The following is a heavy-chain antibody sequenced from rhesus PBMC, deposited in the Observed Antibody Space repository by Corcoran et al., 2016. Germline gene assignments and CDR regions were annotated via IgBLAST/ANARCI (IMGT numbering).Heavy chain of an antibody. V-gene: IGHV4-73*01. Sequence: QVKLQQWGEGLVKPSETLSLTCAVYGGSISGYYWSWIRQPPGKGLEWIGNIDGNSAGTNTTPSLKKRVTISKATAKNQFSLKLSAVTAADTAVYYCARGGTRFDVWGPGVLVTVSS. CDR1: GGSISGYY. J-gene: IGHJ5-1*01. CDR2: IDGNSAGT. CDR3: ARGGTRFDV. D-gene: IGHD5-42*01.